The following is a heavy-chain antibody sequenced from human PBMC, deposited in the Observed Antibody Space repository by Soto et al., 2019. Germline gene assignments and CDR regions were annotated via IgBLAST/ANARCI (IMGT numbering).Heavy chain of an antibody. CDR1: GFSLTTSGVG. CDR2: VYGDDDK. CDR3: ARNIFGGYVEAFDV. J-gene: IGHJ3*01. D-gene: IGHD3-10*02. V-gene: IGHV2-5*02. Sequence: QITLKESGPTLVKPTQTLTLTCTFSGFSLTTSGVGVGWIRQPPGKALEWLALVYGDDDKRYTPSLKSRLTITKDTSTNQVVFTMTTMDPVDTATYYCARNIFGGYVEAFDVWGQGTMVTVSS.